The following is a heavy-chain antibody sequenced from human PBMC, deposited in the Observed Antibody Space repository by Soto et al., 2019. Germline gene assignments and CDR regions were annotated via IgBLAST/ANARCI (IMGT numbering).Heavy chain of an antibody. J-gene: IGHJ6*02. D-gene: IGHD2-2*01. Sequence: QVQLQESGPGLVKPSGTLSLTCAVSGGSISSSNWWRWVRQPPGKGLEWIGEIYHSGSTNYNPSLKSRVTRAVDKSKNQLSLKRSSVTAADTAVYYCARVVGGYYYGMDVWGQGTTVTVSS. CDR3: ARVVGGYYYGMDV. CDR1: GGSISSSNW. CDR2: IYHSGST. V-gene: IGHV4-4*02.